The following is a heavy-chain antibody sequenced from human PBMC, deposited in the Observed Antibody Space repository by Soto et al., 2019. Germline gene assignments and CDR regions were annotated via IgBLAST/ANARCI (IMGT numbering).Heavy chain of an antibody. V-gene: IGHV3-33*01. CDR2: IWYDGSNK. J-gene: IGHJ4*02. D-gene: IGHD6-19*01. CDR1: GDTFCSYG. CDR3: ARGGSSGGDY. Sequence: GWSLGLSCAASGDTFCSYGMHGVRQAPGKGLEWVAVIWYDGSNKYYADSVKGRFTISRDNSKNTLYLQMNSLRAEDTAVYYCARGGSSGGDYWGQGTLVTVSS.